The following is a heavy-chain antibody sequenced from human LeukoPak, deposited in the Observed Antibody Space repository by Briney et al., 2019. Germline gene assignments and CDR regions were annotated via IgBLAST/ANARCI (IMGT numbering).Heavy chain of an antibody. CDR2: VSSSGSTI. CDR1: GFTFSDYY. J-gene: IGHJ5*02. Sequence: PGGSLRLSCAASGFTFSDYYTSWIRQAPGKGLEWVSYVSSSGSTIYYADSVKGRFTISRDNAKNSLYLQMNSLRAEDTAVYYCARDASSWRGGLDPWGQGTLVTVSS. V-gene: IGHV3-11*01. D-gene: IGHD6-13*01. CDR3: ARDASSWRGGLDP.